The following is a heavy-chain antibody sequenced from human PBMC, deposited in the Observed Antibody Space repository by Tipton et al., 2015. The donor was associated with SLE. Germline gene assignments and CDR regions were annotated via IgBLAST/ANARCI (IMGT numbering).Heavy chain of an antibody. CDR3: TTDTRYQPASDV. CDR1: GYTFTDFG. V-gene: IGHV1-18*01. J-gene: IGHJ4*01. Sequence: QVQLVQSGAEVKKPGASVTVSCQASGYTFTDFGVTWGRQAPGQGLDTVGWISAYNGKTNYAQMVVGRVTMSADTSTNKSFMELRSLCSDDTAAYYCTTDTRYQPASDVWGNGTLVAVSS. CDR2: ISAYNGKT. D-gene: IGHD2-2*01.